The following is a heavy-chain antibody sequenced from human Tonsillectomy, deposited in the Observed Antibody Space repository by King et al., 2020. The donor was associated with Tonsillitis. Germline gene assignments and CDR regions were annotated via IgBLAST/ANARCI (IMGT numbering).Heavy chain of an antibody. CDR2: ISGSGGST. Sequence: VQLVESGGGLVQPGGSLRLSCAASGFTFSSYAMSWVRQAPGKGLEWVSAISGSGGSTYYADSVKGRFTISRDNSKNTLYLQMNSLRAEDTAVYYCAKVGYYDYVWGSYRKYYFDYWGQGTLVTVSS. CDR3: AKVGYYDYVWGSYRKYYFDY. J-gene: IGHJ4*02. CDR1: GFTFSSYA. D-gene: IGHD3-16*02. V-gene: IGHV3-23*04.